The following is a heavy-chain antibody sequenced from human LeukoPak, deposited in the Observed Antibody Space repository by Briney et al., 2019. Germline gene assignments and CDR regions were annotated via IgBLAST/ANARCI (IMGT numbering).Heavy chain of an antibody. CDR1: GGSISSSSYY. Sequence: KTSETLSLTCTVSGGSISSSSYYWGWIRQPPGKGLEWIGSIYYSGSTYYNPSLKSRVTISVDTSKNQFSLKLSSVTAADTAVYYCARDGVATVTSDPNWFDPWGQGTLVTVSS. D-gene: IGHD4-17*01. J-gene: IGHJ5*02. V-gene: IGHV4-39*07. CDR3: ARDGVATVTSDPNWFDP. CDR2: IYYSGST.